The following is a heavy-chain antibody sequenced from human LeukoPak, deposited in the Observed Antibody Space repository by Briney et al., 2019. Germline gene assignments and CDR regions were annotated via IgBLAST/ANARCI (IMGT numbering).Heavy chain of an antibody. D-gene: IGHD3-3*01. Sequence: ASVKVSCKASGYTFTSYDINWVRQATGQGLEWMGWMNPNSGNTGYAQKFQGRVTMTRNTSISTAYMELSSLRSEDTAVYYCARDSYPPTIFGVVRVPFFDYWGQGTLVTVSS. CDR3: ARDSYPPTIFGVVRVPFFDY. J-gene: IGHJ4*02. CDR1: GYTFTSYD. V-gene: IGHV1-8*01. CDR2: MNPNSGNT.